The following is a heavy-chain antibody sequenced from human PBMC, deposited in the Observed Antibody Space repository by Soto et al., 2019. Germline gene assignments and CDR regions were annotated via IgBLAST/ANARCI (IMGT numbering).Heavy chain of an antibody. CDR1: GGSISSYY. CDR2: IYYNGST. D-gene: IGHD2-2*01. CDR3: ARSDCSSTSCHYYFDY. J-gene: IGHJ4*02. V-gene: IGHV4-59*01. Sequence: PSETLSLTCTVSGGSISSYYWSWIRQPPGKGLEWIGYIYYNGSTNYNPSLKSRVTISVDTSKNQFSLQLSSVIAADTAVYYCARSDCSSTSCHYYFDYWGQGTLVTVS.